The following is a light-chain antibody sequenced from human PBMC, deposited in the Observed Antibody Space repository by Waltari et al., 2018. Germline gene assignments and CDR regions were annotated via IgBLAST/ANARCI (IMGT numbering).Light chain of an antibody. CDR3: LQVSNFPVT. V-gene: IGKV1-12*01. J-gene: IGKJ4*01. Sequence: DIQMTQSPSSVSASVGDRVTITCRASQDIGPWLAWYQQKPGKAPSLLIYSASSLEGGVPSRFRGSGSGTNFTLTINSLRPEDFATYVCLQVSNFPVTFGGGTKVEV. CDR1: QDIGPW. CDR2: SAS.